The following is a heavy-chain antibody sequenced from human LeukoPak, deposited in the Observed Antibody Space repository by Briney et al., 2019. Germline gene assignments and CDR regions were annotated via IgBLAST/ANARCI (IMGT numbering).Heavy chain of an antibody. CDR2: IYYSGST. V-gene: IGHV4-39*07. CDR3: ARVDSSNWYDSRGYFDY. CDR1: GGSISSSSYY. J-gene: IGHJ4*02. D-gene: IGHD6-13*01. Sequence: SETLSLTCTVSGGSISSSSYYWGWIRQPPGKGLEWIGSIYYSGSTYYNPSLKSRVTISVDTSKNQFSLKLSSVTAADTAVYYCARVDSSNWYDSRGYFDYWGQGTLVTVSS.